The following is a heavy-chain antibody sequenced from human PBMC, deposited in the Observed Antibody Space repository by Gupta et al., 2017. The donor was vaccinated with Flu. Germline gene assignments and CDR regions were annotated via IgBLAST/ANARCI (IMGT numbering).Heavy chain of an antibody. D-gene: IGHD2-2*01. CDR3: ARAPVVPAAITHSWFDP. Sequence: QVQLQQWGAGLLKPSETLSLTCAVYRRSFSGYYWSGIRQTPGKGLEWIGEINNSGSTNYNPSLKSRVTISVDTSKNQFSLKLSSVTAADTAVYYCARAPVVPAAITHSWFDPGGQGTLVTVSS. J-gene: IGHJ5*02. V-gene: IGHV4-34*01. CDR2: INNSGST. CDR1: RRSFSGYY.